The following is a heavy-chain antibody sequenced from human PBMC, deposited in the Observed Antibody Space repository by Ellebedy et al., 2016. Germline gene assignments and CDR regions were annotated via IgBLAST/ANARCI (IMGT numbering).Heavy chain of an antibody. J-gene: IGHJ3*02. CDR1: GFTFSSYG. CDR2: IGYDGRKK. Sequence: GGSLRLSCAASGFTFSSYGIHWVRRAPGRGLEWVAYIGYDGRKKSYVDSVKGRVTISRDNSKNTVDLQMNSLRPEDTAVYYCAKRAQISSHGLDIWGQGTMVTVSS. CDR3: AKRAQISSHGLDI. V-gene: IGHV3-30*02. D-gene: IGHD4-17*01.